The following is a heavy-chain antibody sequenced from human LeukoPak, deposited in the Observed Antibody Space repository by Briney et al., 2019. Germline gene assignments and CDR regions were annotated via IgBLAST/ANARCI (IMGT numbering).Heavy chain of an antibody. CDR1: GFTFSSYG. CDR2: ITYNSGTI. CDR3: ARDSGYSYADDY. V-gene: IGHV3-48*02. D-gene: IGHD5-18*01. J-gene: IGHJ4*02. Sequence: GGSLRLSCAASGFTFSSYGMHWVRQAPGKGLEWVSYITYNSGTIFYADSVKGRFTISRDNAKDSLYLQMSSLRDEDTAVYYCARDSGYSYADDYWGQGTLVTVSS.